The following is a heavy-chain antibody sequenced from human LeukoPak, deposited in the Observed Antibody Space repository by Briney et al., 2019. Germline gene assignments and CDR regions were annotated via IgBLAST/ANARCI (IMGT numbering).Heavy chain of an antibody. D-gene: IGHD2-21*02. CDR3: AKDWGAYCGGDCYGFDY. Sequence: GGSLRLSCAASGFIFSRYAMSWVRQAPGKGLEWVSAISGSGGSTYYADSVKGRFTISRDKSKNTLYLQMNSLRAEDTAVYYCAKDWGAYCGGDCYGFDYWGQGTLVTVSS. CDR1: GFIFSRYA. J-gene: IGHJ4*02. CDR2: ISGSGGST. V-gene: IGHV3-23*01.